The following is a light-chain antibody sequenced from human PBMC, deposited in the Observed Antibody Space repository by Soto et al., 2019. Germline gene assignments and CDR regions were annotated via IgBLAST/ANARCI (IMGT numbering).Light chain of an antibody. J-gene: IGKJ5*01. CDR2: GAS. CDR1: QSVGSN. Sequence: EVVMTQSPATLSVSPGETATLSCRASQSVGSNLAWYQQKPGQAPRLLIYGASMRATGIPDRFSGSGSGTDFTLTISRLEPEDFAVYYCQQCGSSSTFGQGTRLEIK. CDR3: QQCGSSST. V-gene: IGKV3-20*01.